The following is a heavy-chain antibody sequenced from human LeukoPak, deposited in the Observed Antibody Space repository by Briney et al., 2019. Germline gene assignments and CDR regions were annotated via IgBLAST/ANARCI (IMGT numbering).Heavy chain of an antibody. Sequence: GGSLRLSCAASGFTFSSYAMSWVRQAPGKGLEWVSAISGSGGSTYYADSVKGRFTISRDNSKNTLYLQMNSLRAEDTAVYYCAKDSQTEDLLLYNYYYGMDVWGQGTTVTVSS. V-gene: IGHV3-23*01. CDR2: ISGSGGST. CDR3: AKDSQTEDLLLYNYYYGMDV. D-gene: IGHD2-2*01. J-gene: IGHJ6*02. CDR1: GFTFSSYA.